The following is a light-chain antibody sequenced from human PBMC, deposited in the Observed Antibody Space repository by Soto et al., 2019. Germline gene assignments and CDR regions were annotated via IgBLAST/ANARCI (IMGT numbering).Light chain of an antibody. CDR3: QQFDESVT. CDR2: GAS. CDR1: HSVSRTY. V-gene: IGKV3-20*01. Sequence: VIPQCIATLSMSPGERASVSCVASHSVSRTYLAWYQQKPGQAPRLLMYGASDRATGTPGRFSGSGSGTDFTLTISGLEPEDSAVYYCQQFDESVTFGQGTRLEI. J-gene: IGKJ5*01.